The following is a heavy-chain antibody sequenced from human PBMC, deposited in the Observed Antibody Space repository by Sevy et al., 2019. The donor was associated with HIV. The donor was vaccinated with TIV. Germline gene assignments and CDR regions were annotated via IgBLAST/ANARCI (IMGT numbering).Heavy chain of an antibody. CDR3: ARDDPVMHAFDI. V-gene: IGHV4-61*03. CDR1: GGSVSSGSYY. D-gene: IGHD3-16*01. J-gene: IGHJ3*02. CDR2: IYYSGST. Sequence: SETLSLTCTVSGGSVSSGSYYWSWIRQPPGKGLEWIGYIYYSGSTNYNPSLKSRVTISLDTSKDHFSLKMTSVTTADTALYYCARDDPVMHAFDIWGQGTMVTVSS.